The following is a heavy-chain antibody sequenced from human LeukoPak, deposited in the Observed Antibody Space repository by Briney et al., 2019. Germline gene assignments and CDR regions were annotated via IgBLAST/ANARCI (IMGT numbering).Heavy chain of an antibody. CDR1: GGSISSSSYY. D-gene: IGHD4-23*01. V-gene: IGHV4-39*01. CDR2: IYYSGST. CDR3: ARQSPSTVVTYYFDY. Sequence: PSETLSLTCTVSGGSISSSSYYWGWIRQPPGKGLEWIGSIYYSGSTYYSPSLKSRVTISVDTSKNQFSLKLSSVTAADTAVYYCARQSPSTVVTYYFDYWGQGTLVTVSS. J-gene: IGHJ4*02.